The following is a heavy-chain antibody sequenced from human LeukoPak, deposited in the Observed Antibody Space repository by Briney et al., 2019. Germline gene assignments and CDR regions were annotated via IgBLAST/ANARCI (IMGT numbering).Heavy chain of an antibody. CDR3: ARSEQGSDPRKRNWYFDP. CDR1: GFTFNDYY. D-gene: IGHD1/OR15-1a*01. Sequence: GGSLRLSCAASGFTFNDYYMSWIRQAPGKGLEWVSYISSSGSTIYYADSVKGRFTISRDNAKNSLYLQMNSLRAEDTAVYYCARSEQGSDPRKRNWYFDPWGRGTLVTVSS. CDR2: ISSSGSTI. V-gene: IGHV3-11*01. J-gene: IGHJ2*01.